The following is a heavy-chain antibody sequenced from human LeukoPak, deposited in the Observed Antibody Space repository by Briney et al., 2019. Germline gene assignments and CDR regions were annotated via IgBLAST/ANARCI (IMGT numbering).Heavy chain of an antibody. V-gene: IGHV1-2*02. CDR2: INPNSGGT. J-gene: IGHJ6*03. Sequence: GASVKVSCKASGYTFTGYYMHWVRQAPGQGLEWMGWINPNSGGTNYAQKFQGRVTMTRDTSISTAYMELSRLRSDDTAVYYCARDYGDYLVNYMDVWGKGTTVTVSS. D-gene: IGHD4-17*01. CDR1: GYTFTGYY. CDR3: ARDYGDYLVNYMDV.